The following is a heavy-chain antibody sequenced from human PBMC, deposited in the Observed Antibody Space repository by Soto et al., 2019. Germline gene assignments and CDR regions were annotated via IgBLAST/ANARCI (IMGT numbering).Heavy chain of an antibody. V-gene: IGHV4-59*08. CDR3: ARSPSRYYMDV. CDR2: IYYSGST. Sequence: SETLSLTCTVSGGSISSYYWSWIRQPPGKGLEWIGYIYYSGSTNYNPSLKSRVTISVDTSKNQFSLKLSSVTAADTAVYYCARSPSRYYMDVWGKGTTVTVSS. J-gene: IGHJ6*03. CDR1: GGSISSYY.